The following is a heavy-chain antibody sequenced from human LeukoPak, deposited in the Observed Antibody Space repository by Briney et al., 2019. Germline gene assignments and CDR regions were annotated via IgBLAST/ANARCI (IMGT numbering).Heavy chain of an antibody. CDR1: GFTFSRYW. Sequence: PGGSLRLSCEASGFTFSRYWMHWVRQAPGKGLVWVSRINSDGSRTTYADSVKGRFTISRDNAKNTQSLQMNSLRAEDTAVYYCARSGRGGAFDIWGQGTMVTVSS. D-gene: IGHD1-26*01. J-gene: IGHJ3*02. CDR3: ARSGRGGAFDI. V-gene: IGHV3-74*01. CDR2: INSDGSRT.